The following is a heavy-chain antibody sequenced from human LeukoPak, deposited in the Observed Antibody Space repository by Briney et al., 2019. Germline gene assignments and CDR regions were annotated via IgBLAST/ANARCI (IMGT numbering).Heavy chain of an antibody. CDR1: GFTFSSYW. J-gene: IGHJ5*02. CDR3: ARVNGGPFDP. V-gene: IGHV3-74*01. Sequence: GGSLRLSCAVSGFTFSSYWMPWVRQAPGKGLVWVSRINSDGSSTSYADSVKGRFTISRDNAKNTLYLQMNSLRAEDTGVYYCARVNGGPFDPWGQGTLVTVSS. CDR2: INSDGSST. D-gene: IGHD4-23*01.